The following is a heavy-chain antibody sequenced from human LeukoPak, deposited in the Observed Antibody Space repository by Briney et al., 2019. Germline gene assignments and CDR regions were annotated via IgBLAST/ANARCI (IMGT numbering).Heavy chain of an antibody. V-gene: IGHV4-59*12. CDR1: GGSISSYY. D-gene: IGHD4-17*01. Sequence: PSETLSLTCTVSGGSISSYYWSWIRQPPGKGLEWIGYIYYSGSTNYNPSLKSRVTISVDTSKNQFSLKLSSVTAADTAVYYCARDRTTADPNDAFDIWGQGTMVTVSS. J-gene: IGHJ3*02. CDR2: IYYSGST. CDR3: ARDRTTADPNDAFDI.